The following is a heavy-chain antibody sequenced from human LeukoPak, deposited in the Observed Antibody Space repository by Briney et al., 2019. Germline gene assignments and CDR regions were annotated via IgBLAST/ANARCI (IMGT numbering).Heavy chain of an antibody. CDR1: GFSFSSHG. V-gene: IGHV3-33*01. J-gene: IGHJ4*02. CDR2: IWYDGSNK. D-gene: IGHD1-1*01. CDR3: ARWGDWKVLDY. Sequence: GRSLRLSCAASGFSFSSHGMHWVRQAPGKGLEWVAVIWYDGSNKYYADSVKGRFTISRDNPRNMLYLEMNSLRVEDTAVYHCARWGDWKVLDYWGQGILVTVSS.